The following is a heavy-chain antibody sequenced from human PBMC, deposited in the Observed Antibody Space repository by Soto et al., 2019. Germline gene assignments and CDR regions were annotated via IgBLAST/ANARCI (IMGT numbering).Heavy chain of an antibody. D-gene: IGHD2-2*01. CDR1: GFTFSSYW. CDR2: IKQDGSEK. J-gene: IGHJ4*02. CDR3: ARFCSSTSCYGHRFDY. V-gene: IGHV3-7*01. Sequence: PGGSLRLSCAASGFTFSSYWMSWVRQAPGKGLEWVANIKQDGSEKYYVDSVKGRFTISRDNAKNSLYLQMNSLRAEDTAVYYCARFCSSTSCYGHRFDYWGQGTLVTVSS.